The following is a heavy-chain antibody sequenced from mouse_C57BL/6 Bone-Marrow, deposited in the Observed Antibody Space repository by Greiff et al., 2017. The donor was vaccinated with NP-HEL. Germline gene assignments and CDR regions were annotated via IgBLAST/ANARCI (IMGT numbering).Heavy chain of an antibody. Sequence: VQLQQSVAELVRPGASVKLSCTASGFNIKNTYMHWVKQRPEQGLEWIGRIDPANGNTKYAPKFQGKATITADIPSSTAYLQLSSLASEDTTIYYCSSTTIVTRYYALDYWGQGTSVTVSS. CDR1: GFNIKNTY. J-gene: IGHJ4*01. D-gene: IGHD2-5*01. CDR2: IDPANGNT. CDR3: SSTTIVTRYYALDY. V-gene: IGHV14-3*01.